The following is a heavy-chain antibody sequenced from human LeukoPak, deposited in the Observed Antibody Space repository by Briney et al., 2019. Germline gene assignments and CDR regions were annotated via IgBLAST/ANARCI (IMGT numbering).Heavy chain of an antibody. J-gene: IGHJ4*02. CDR3: ARLVAAMVYVRGIYYFDY. CDR1: GGSISSSSYY. Sequence: SETLSLTCTVSGGSISSSSYYWGWIRQPPGKGLEWIGSIYYSGSTYYNPSLKSRVTISVDTSKNQFSLTLSSVTAADTAVYYCARLVAAMVYVRGIYYFDYWGQGTLVTVSS. V-gene: IGHV4-39*01. D-gene: IGHD3-10*02. CDR2: IYYSGST.